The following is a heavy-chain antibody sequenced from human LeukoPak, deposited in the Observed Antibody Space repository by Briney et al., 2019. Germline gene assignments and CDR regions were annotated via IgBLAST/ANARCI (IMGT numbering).Heavy chain of an antibody. Sequence: PGGSLRLSCAASGFTFSSYAMNWVRQAPGKGLEWVSAISGAGGSTYFADFVKGRFTISRDNSKNTLYLQINSLRDEDTAVYYCASRATVTTSFDYWGQGTLVTVSS. CDR2: ISGAGGST. D-gene: IGHD4-17*01. CDR1: GFTFSSYA. J-gene: IGHJ4*02. V-gene: IGHV3-23*01. CDR3: ASRATVTTSFDY.